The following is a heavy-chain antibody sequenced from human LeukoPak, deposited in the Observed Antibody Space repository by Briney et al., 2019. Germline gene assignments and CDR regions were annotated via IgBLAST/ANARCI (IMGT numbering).Heavy chain of an antibody. CDR1: GLTFSSYS. CDR3: GRHRSGSGTYFIVY. Sequence: GGSLRLSCVVSGLTFSSYSMIWVRQAPGKGLQWVANMKKDGSETKYVESVKGRFTISRDNAKNSLYLQMNSLRAEDTAVYYCGRHRSGSGTYFIVYWGQGTLVSVSS. D-gene: IGHD3-10*01. J-gene: IGHJ4*02. CDR2: MKKDGSET. V-gene: IGHV3-7*01.